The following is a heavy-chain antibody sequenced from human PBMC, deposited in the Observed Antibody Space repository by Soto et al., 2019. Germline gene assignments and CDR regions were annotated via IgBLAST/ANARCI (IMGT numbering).Heavy chain of an antibody. Sequence: SETLSLTCTVSGGSISSGGYYWSWIRQHPGKGLEWIGYVYYSGTSYYNPSLKSRVTISVDTSTNQFSLKLSSVTAADTAVYYCARRGISAIGIYFFDYWGQGTLVTVSS. V-gene: IGHV4-31*03. CDR1: GGSISSGGYY. CDR2: VYYSGTS. D-gene: IGHD6-13*01. J-gene: IGHJ4*02. CDR3: ARRGISAIGIYFFDY.